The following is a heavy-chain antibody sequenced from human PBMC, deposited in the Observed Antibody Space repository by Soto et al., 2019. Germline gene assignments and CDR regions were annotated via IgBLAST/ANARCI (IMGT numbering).Heavy chain of an antibody. CDR3: VRGGLLWPRGDY. D-gene: IGHD3-10*01. CDR1: GLSFSSNA. CDR2: ISSNGRNT. J-gene: IGHJ4*02. V-gene: IGHV3-64D*08. Sequence: EVQLVESGGGLVQPGGSLRLSCSASGLSFSSNAMHWVRQAPGKGLEYVSAISSNGRNTYYADPVRGRFTISRDNSKNTLSLQMSSLRVEDTAIYYCVRGGLLWPRGDYWGQGTLVTVSS.